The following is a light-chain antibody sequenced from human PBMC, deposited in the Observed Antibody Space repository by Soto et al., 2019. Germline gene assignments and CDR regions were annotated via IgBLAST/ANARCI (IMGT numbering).Light chain of an antibody. CDR1: SSSIGAGFD. CDR3: QSYDSSLTGSKV. V-gene: IGLV1-40*01. CDR2: GNN. Sequence: QSVLTQPPSVSRAPGQRVTISCTGSSSSIGAGFDVHWYQQLPGAAPKLLIYGNNYRASGVPDRFSGSKSGTSASLAITGLQAEDEADYYCQSYDSSLTGSKVFGTGTKVTVL. J-gene: IGLJ1*01.